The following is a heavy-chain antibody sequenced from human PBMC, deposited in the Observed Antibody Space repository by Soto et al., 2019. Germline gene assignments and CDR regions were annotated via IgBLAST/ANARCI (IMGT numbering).Heavy chain of an antibody. CDR2: IYSGGST. J-gene: IGHJ6*03. CDR3: ANHNWGSLGNYYYYYMDV. V-gene: IGHV3-53*01. Sequence: GGSLRLSCAASGFTVSSNYMSWVRQAPGKGLEWVSVIYSGGSTYYADSVKGRFTISRDNSKNTLYLQMNSLRAEDTALYYCANHNWGSLGNYYYYYMDVWGKGTTVTVSS. D-gene: IGHD7-27*01. CDR1: GFTVSSNY.